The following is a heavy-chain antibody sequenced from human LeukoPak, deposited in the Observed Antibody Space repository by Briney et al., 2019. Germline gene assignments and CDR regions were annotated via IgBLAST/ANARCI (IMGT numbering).Heavy chain of an antibody. D-gene: IGHD1-26*01. CDR1: GGTFSSYA. V-gene: IGHV1-69*04. CDR2: IIPILGIA. Sequence: GASVKVSCKASGGTFSSYAIIWVRQAPGQGLEWRGRIIPILGIANYAQKFQGRVTITADKTTSTAYMELSSLRSEDTAVYYCARGGIVGATIDYWGQGTLVTVSS. J-gene: IGHJ4*02. CDR3: ARGGIVGATIDY.